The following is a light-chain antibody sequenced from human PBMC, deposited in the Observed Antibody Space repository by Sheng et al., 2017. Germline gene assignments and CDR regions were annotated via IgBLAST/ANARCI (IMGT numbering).Light chain of an antibody. Sequence: EIVLTQSPGTLSLSPGERATLSCRASQSVSTNYLAWYQQKPGQAPRLLIYDASTRATGIPDRFSGSGSGTDFTLTISGLEPEDFAVYYCQQYGTSPPTTFGGGTKVEI. J-gene: IGKJ4*01. CDR3: QQYGTSPPTT. CDR1: QSVSTNY. V-gene: IGKV3-20*01. CDR2: DAS.